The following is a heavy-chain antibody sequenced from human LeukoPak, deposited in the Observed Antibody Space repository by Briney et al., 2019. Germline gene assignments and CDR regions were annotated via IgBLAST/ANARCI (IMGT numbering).Heavy chain of an antibody. CDR3: ARRFYYDRTDY. D-gene: IGHD3-22*01. J-gene: IGHJ4*02. CDR2: IYYSGST. CDR1: GGSISSSSYY. V-gene: IGHV4-39*01. Sequence: SETLSLTCTVSGGSISSSSYYWCWIRQPPGKGLEWIGSIYYSGSTYYNPSLKSRVTISVDTSKNQFSLKLSSVTAADTAVYYCARRFYYDRTDYWGRGTLVTVSS.